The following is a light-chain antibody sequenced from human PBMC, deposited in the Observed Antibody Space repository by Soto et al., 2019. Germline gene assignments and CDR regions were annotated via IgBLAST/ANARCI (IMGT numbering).Light chain of an antibody. Sequence: EIVLTQSPGTLSLSPGERATLSCRASQSVDSRFLAWYQQKPGQAPRLLISATSSRATGIPDRFSGSGSGTDFTLTISSLEPEDFAVYYCQQYSSPAMYTFGQGTKLEIK. CDR3: QQYSSPAMYT. V-gene: IGKV3-20*01. CDR2: ATS. J-gene: IGKJ2*01. CDR1: QSVDSRF.